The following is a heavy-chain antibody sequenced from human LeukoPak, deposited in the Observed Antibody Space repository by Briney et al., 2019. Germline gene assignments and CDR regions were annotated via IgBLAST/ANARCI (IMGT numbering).Heavy chain of an antibody. Sequence: PGGSLRLSCVASGFTFTDCFMSWVRQVPGKGLEWVANIKKDGSETYYVDSVKGRFTISRDNAKISLYLQMNSLRAEDTAMYYCARGRYSGTTYYFDYWGLGTLVTVSS. CDR2: IKKDGSET. CDR3: ARGRYSGTTYYFDY. V-gene: IGHV3-7*03. D-gene: IGHD5-12*01. CDR1: GFTFTDCF. J-gene: IGHJ4*02.